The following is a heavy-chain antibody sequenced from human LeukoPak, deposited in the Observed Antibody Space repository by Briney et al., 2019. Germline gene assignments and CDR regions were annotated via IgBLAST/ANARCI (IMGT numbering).Heavy chain of an antibody. Sequence: GGSLRLSCAASGVTFSSYWMHWVRQAPGKGLVCVSRINSDGSSTSYADSVKGRFTISRDNAKNTLYLQMNSLRAEDTAVYYCAREASSGWYEADYWGQGTLVTVSS. CDR1: GVTFSSYW. CDR3: AREASSGWYEADY. CDR2: INSDGSST. J-gene: IGHJ4*02. V-gene: IGHV3-74*01. D-gene: IGHD6-19*01.